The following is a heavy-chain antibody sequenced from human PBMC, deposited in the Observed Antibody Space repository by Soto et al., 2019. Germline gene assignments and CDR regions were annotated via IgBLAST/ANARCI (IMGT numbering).Heavy chain of an antibody. D-gene: IGHD2-21*01. V-gene: IGHV1-18*01. J-gene: IGHJ4*02. CDR3: ADGNGDYYPYYFDY. Sequence: ASVKVSCKASGVTFTNYAINWVRQAPGQGLEWMGWISAYNGNTNYAQKLEGRVTMTTDTSTSTAYMELRSLRSDDTAVYYCADGNGDYYPYYFDYWGQGTLVTVSS. CDR1: GVTFTNYA. CDR2: ISAYNGNT.